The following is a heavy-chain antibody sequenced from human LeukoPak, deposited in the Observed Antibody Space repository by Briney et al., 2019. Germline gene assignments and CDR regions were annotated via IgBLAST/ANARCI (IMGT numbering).Heavy chain of an antibody. CDR1: GGSISSYY. CDR3: ARVSHNQSNPFDY. V-gene: IGHV4-59*01. Sequence: SETLSLTCTVSGGSISSYYWSWIRQPPGKGLEWTGYIYYSGHTYYNPSLKSRISMSVDTSKNQFSLKLSSVTAANTAVYYCARVSHNQSNPFDYWGQGTLVTVSS. D-gene: IGHD1-14*01. J-gene: IGHJ4*02. CDR2: IYYSGHT.